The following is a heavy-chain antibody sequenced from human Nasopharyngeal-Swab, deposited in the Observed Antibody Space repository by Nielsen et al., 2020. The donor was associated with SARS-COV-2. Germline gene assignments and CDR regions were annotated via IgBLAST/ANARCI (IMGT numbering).Heavy chain of an antibody. J-gene: IGHJ6*02. CDR3: AKGRSGWSYYGMDV. Sequence: WIRQPPGKGLEWVPGISWNSGSIGYADSVKGRFTISRDNAKNSLYLQMNSLRAEDTALYYCAKGRSGWSYYGMDVWGQGTTVTVSS. V-gene: IGHV3-9*01. CDR2: ISWNSGSI. D-gene: IGHD6-19*01.